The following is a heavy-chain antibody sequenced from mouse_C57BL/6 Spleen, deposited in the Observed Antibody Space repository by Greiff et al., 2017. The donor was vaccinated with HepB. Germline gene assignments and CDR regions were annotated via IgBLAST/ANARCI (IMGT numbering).Heavy chain of an antibody. CDR1: GYTFTDYN. V-gene: IGHV1-22*01. CDR2: INPNNGGT. J-gene: IGHJ2*01. Sequence: VHVKQSGPELVKPGASVKMSCKASGYTFTDYNMHWVKQSHGKSLEWIGYINPNNGGTSYNQKFKGKATLTVNKSSSTAYMELRSLTSEDSAVYYCARSGLYFDYWGQGTTLTVSS. D-gene: IGHD3-1*01. CDR3: ARSGLYFDY.